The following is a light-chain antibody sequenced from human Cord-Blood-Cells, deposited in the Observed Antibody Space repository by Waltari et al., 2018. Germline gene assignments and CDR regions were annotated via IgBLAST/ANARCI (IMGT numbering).Light chain of an antibody. CDR1: QSVSSN. Sequence: ELVLTQSPATLSVSPGERATRSCRDSQSVSSNLAWYQQKPGQAPRLLSLGASTRATGIPARFSGSGSGTEFTLTISSLQSEDFAVYYCQQYNNWPPYSFGQGTKLEIK. CDR2: GAS. J-gene: IGKJ2*03. V-gene: IGKV3-15*01. CDR3: QQYNNWPPYS.